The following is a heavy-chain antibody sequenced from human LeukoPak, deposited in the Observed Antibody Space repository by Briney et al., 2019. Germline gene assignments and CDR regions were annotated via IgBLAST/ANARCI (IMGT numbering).Heavy chain of an antibody. J-gene: IGHJ6*03. D-gene: IGHD6-6*01. CDR3: ARGTPYSSFSYYYYYMDV. CDR1: GGSISSSSYY. V-gene: IGHV4-39*07. CDR2: IYYSGST. Sequence: SETLSLTCTVSGGSISSSSYYWGWIRQPPGKGLEWIGSIYYSGSTYYNPSLKSRVTISVDTSKNQFSLKLSSVTAADTAVYYCARGTPYSSFSYYYYYMDVWGKGTTVIVSS.